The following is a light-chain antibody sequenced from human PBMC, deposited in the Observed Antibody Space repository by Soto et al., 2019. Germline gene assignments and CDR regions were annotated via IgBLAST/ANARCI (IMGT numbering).Light chain of an antibody. J-gene: IGKJ1*01. CDR2: HAS. V-gene: IGKV1-5*01. Sequence: DIQLIQSPSTLPASVGDRAPITCRASQSISNWLAWYPQKPGTAPKLLIYHASTLESGVPSRFSGSGSGTEFTLTISGLQPDDFATYYCQQYMSYSFGQGTKVDI. CDR3: QQYMSYS. CDR1: QSISNW.